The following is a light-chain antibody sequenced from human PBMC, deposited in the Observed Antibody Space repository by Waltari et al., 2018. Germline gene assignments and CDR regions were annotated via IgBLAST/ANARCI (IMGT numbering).Light chain of an antibody. J-gene: IGLJ2*01. Sequence: QSALTQPASVSASPGQSITISCTAASGDVGAFHHVSWYQQHPGKAPQLMIYDVSRRPSGISSRFSGSKSGNTASLTISGLQAEDEADYYCSSFIGTKSRIFGGGTKLTVL. CDR2: DVS. CDR3: SSFIGTKSRI. CDR1: SGDVGAFHH. V-gene: IGLV2-14*03.